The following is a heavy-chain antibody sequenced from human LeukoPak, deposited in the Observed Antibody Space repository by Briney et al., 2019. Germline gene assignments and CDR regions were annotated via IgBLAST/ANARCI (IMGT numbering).Heavy chain of an antibody. D-gene: IGHD2-15*01. Sequence: ASVKVSCTASGYTFTSYAMNWVRQAPGQGLEWMGWINTNTGNPTYAQGFTGRFVFSLDTSVSTAYLQISSLKAEDTAVYYCAIWYCSGGRCYSNARTFDYWGQGTRVTVSS. V-gene: IGHV7-4-1*02. CDR1: GYTFTSYA. CDR2: INTNTGNP. J-gene: IGHJ4*02. CDR3: AIWYCSGGRCYSNARTFDY.